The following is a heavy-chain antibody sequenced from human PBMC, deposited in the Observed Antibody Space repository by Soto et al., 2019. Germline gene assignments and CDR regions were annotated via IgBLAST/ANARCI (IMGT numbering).Heavy chain of an antibody. CDR1: GFSVSNNY. D-gene: IGHD2-21*02. V-gene: IGHV3-66*01. CDR3: ARVDGGNSG. CDR2: IHRAGNT. Sequence: EVQLVESGGGLGQPGGSLRLSCAASGFSVSNNYVSWVRQAPGKGLEWVSVIHRAGNTYYADSVKGRFTISRDNSKNTLYLQMNSLGADDAAVYYCARVDGGNSGWGQGTLVTVSS. J-gene: IGHJ4*02.